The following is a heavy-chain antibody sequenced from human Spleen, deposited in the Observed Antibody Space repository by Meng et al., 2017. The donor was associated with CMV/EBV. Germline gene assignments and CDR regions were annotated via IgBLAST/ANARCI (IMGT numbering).Heavy chain of an antibody. CDR2: INHSGST. V-gene: IGHV4-34*01. D-gene: IGHD5-18*01. Sequence: SETLSLTCAVYGGSSSGYSWSWIRQPPGKGLEWIGEINHSGSTNYNPSLKSRGTISVDTSKNQFSLKLSSVTAADTAVYYCASLGYSYGPYFDYWGQGTLVTVSS. CDR1: GGSSSGYS. CDR3: ASLGYSYGPYFDY. J-gene: IGHJ4*02.